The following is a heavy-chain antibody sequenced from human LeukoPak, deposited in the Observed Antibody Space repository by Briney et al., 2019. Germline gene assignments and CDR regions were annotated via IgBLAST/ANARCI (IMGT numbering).Heavy chain of an antibody. CDR1: GFPFSSYG. V-gene: IGHV3-33*01. CDR2: IWYDGSNL. Sequence: GGSLRLSCAASGFPFSSYGMHWVRQAPGKGLEWVALIWYDGSNLYYADSVKGRFTISKDSSKNTLYLHMNSLRAEDTAVYYWARDKNYYGSGSPSLDAFDIWGQGTMVTVSS. CDR3: ARDKNYYGSGSPSLDAFDI. J-gene: IGHJ3*02. D-gene: IGHD3-10*01.